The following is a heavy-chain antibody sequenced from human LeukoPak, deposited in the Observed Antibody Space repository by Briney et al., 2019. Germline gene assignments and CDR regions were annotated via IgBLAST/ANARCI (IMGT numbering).Heavy chain of an antibody. Sequence: ASVKVSCKASGYTFTGYYMHWARQAPGQGLEWMGWINPNSGGTNYAQKFQGRVTMTRDTSISTAYMELSRLRSDDTAVYYCAGVGATKGDAFDIWGQGTMVTVSS. V-gene: IGHV1-2*02. CDR3: AGVGATKGDAFDI. CDR2: INPNSGGT. D-gene: IGHD1-26*01. J-gene: IGHJ3*02. CDR1: GYTFTGYY.